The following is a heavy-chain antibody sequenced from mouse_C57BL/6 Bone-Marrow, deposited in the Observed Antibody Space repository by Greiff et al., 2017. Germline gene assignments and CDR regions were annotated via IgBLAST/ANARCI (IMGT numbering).Heavy chain of an antibody. V-gene: IGHV2-3*01. CDR1: GFSLTSSG. Sequence: VMLVESGPGLVAPSQSLSITCTVSGFSLTSSGVSWVRQPPGKGLEWLGVIWGDGSTTYHSALISRLSISKDNSKSHVFLKLNSLQTAETATVYCAKPRDYDAMDYWGQGTSVTVSS. CDR3: AKPRDYDAMDY. J-gene: IGHJ4*01. CDR2: IWGDGST.